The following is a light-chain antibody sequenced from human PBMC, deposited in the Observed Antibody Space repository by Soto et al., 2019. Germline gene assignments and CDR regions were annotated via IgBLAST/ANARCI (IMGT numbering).Light chain of an antibody. CDR3: SSYAASNNLGV. V-gene: IGLV2-8*01. CDR1: SSDVGGYNY. CDR2: EVS. Sequence: QSALTQPPSASGSPGQPVTISCIGNSSDVGGYNYVSWYQQHPGKAPKLMIYEVSKRPSGVPDRFSGSKSGNTASLTVSGLQAEDEADYYCSSYAASNNLGVFGGGTKLTVL. J-gene: IGLJ2*01.